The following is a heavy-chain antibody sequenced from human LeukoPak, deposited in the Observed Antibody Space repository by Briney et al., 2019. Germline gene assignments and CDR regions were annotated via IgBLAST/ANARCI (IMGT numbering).Heavy chain of an antibody. Sequence: NPSETLSLTCAVYGGSFSGYYWSWIRQPPGKGLEWIGEINHSGSTNYNPSLKSRVTISVDTSKNQFSLKLSSVTAADTAVYYCASRGWDAPPHYWGQGTLVTVSS. V-gene: IGHV4-34*01. CDR1: GGSFSGYY. CDR3: ASRGWDAPPHY. J-gene: IGHJ4*02. D-gene: IGHD1-26*01. CDR2: INHSGST.